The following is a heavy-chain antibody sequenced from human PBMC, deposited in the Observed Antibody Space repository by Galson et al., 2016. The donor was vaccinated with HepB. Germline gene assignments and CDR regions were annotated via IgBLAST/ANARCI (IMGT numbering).Heavy chain of an antibody. CDR3: ARAGGLNENFHFDY. J-gene: IGHJ4*02. D-gene: IGHD1-1*01. Sequence: CAISGDSVSNNIAAWNWIRQSPSRGLQWLGRVYYRSTWYNDYAVSVRSRITINPDTSKNQLSLQLSSVTPEYTAVYYCARAGGLNENFHFDYWGQGTLVTVSS. CDR2: VYYRSTWYN. V-gene: IGHV6-1*01. CDR1: GDSVSNNIAA.